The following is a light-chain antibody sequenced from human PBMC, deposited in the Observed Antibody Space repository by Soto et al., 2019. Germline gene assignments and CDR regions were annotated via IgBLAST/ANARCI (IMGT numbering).Light chain of an antibody. CDR1: SSNIGSKY. CDR3: AAWDDSLSGYV. J-gene: IGLJ1*01. V-gene: IGLV1-47*01. CDR2: RDN. Sequence: QSVLAQPPSASGTPGQRVTIPCSGSSSNIGSKYVYWYQQLPGTAPKVLMSRDNQRPSGVPDRFSGSKSGTSASLAISGLXAEDEADYYCAAWDDSLSGYVFGTGTKVTVL.